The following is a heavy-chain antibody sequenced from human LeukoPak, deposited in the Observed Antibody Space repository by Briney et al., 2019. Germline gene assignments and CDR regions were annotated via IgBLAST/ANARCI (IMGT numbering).Heavy chain of an antibody. D-gene: IGHD3-22*01. CDR3: ARAYDSSGLDAFDI. CDR2: IYSGGST. J-gene: IGHJ3*02. CDR1: GFTVSSNY. Sequence: PGGSLRLSCAASGFTVSSNYMSWVRQAPGKGLEWVSVIYSGGSTYYADSVKGRFTISRDNSKNTLYLQMNSLRAEDTAVYYCARAYDSSGLDAFDIWGQGTMVTVSS. V-gene: IGHV3-53*01.